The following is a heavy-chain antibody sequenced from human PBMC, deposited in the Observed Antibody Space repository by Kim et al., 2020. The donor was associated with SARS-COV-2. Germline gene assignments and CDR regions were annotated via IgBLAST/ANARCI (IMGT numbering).Heavy chain of an antibody. CDR2: IKQDGSEK. V-gene: IGHV3-7*03. CDR3: ASGGSLPAY. CDR1: GFNISSYW. D-gene: IGHD3-16*01. J-gene: IGHJ4*02. Sequence: GGSLRLSCAVSGFNISSYWMSWVRQAPGKGLEWVANIKQDGSEKYYVDSVKGRFTMSRDNAKNSLDLQMNRLRVEDTAVYYCASGGSLPAYWGQGTLVTV.